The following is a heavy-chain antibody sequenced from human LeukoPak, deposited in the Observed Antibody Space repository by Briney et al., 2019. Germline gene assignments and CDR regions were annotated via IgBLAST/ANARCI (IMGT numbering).Heavy chain of an antibody. J-gene: IGHJ4*02. CDR3: AKDDTITVFDY. Sequence: GRSLRLSRAASGFTFSSYGMHWVRQAPGKGLEWVAVISYDGSNKYYADSVKGRFTISRDNSKNTLYLQMNSLRAEDTAVYYCAKDDTITVFDYWGQGTLVTVSS. CDR2: ISYDGSNK. D-gene: IGHD1-14*01. CDR1: GFTFSSYG. V-gene: IGHV3-30*18.